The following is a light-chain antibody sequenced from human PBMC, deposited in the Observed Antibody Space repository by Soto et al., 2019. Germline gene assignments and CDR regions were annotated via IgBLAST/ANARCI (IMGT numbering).Light chain of an antibody. CDR3: TSWTTSTTMI. V-gene: IGLV1-44*01. CDR1: SSNIGSNT. CDR2: SNN. J-gene: IGLJ2*01. Sequence: QSVLTQPPSASGTPGQRVTISCSGSSSNIGSNTVNWYQQLPGTAPKLLIYSNNQRPSGVPDRFSGSKSGNSASLTITGLRAEDEADYYCTSWTTSTTMIFGGGTKVTVL.